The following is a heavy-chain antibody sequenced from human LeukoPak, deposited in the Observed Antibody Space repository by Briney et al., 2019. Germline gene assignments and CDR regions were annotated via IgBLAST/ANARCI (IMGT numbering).Heavy chain of an antibody. D-gene: IGHD3-3*01. CDR3: ARDSHYDFWSGYYTGNSAPAVMDV. Sequence: GASVKVSCKASGYTFTSYGISWVRQAPGRGLEWMGWISAYNGNTNYAQKLQGRVTMTTDTSTSTAYMELRSLRSDDTAVYYCARDSHYDFWSGYYTGNSAPAVMDVWGQGTTVTVSS. CDR1: GYTFTSYG. CDR2: ISAYNGNT. V-gene: IGHV1-18*01. J-gene: IGHJ6*02.